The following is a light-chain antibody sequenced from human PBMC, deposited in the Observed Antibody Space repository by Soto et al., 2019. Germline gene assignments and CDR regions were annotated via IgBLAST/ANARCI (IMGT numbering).Light chain of an antibody. CDR2: GNN. CDR1: SSNIGAGYE. J-gene: IGLJ1*01. Sequence: QSLLTQPPSVSGAPGQMVTISCHGSSSNIGAGYEVHWYQQLPGTAPKLLIYGNNNRPSGVPDRFSGSKSGTSASLAITGLQAEDEADYYCQSYDSSLSALYVFGTGTKVTVL. CDR3: QSYDSSLSALYV. V-gene: IGLV1-40*01.